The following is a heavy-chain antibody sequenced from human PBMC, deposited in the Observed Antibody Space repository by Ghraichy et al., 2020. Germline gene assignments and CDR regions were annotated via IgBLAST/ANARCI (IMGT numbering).Heavy chain of an antibody. Sequence: GGSLRLSCAASGFTFSSYGMSWVRQAPGKGLEWVANIRQDGSEKYYVDSVKGRFTISRDNAKNSLYLQMNSLRTEDTAVYYCARWGIAEAGHYYYYGMDGWGQGTTVSVSS. CDR1: GFTFSSYG. CDR3: ARWGIAEAGHYYYYGMDG. D-gene: IGHD6-19*01. CDR2: IRQDGSEK. V-gene: IGHV3-7*01. J-gene: IGHJ6*02.